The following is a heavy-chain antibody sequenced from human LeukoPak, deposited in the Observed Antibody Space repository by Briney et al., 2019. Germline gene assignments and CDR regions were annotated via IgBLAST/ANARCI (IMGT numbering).Heavy chain of an antibody. CDR3: ARWGLTNYYYYYGMDV. J-gene: IGHJ6*04. Sequence: GASVKVSCKASGGTFSSYAISWVRQAPGQGLEWMGWISAYNGNTNYAQKLQGRVTMTTDTSTSTAYMELRSLRSDDTAVYYCARWGLTNYYYYYGMDVWGKGTTVTVPS. D-gene: IGHD3-16*01. V-gene: IGHV1-18*01. CDR1: GGTFSSYA. CDR2: ISAYNGNT.